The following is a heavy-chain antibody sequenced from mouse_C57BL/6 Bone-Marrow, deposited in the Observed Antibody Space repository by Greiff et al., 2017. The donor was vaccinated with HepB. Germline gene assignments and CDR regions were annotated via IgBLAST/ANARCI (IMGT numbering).Heavy chain of an antibody. CDR2: ISYDGSN. CDR1: GYSITSGYY. V-gene: IGHV3-6*01. D-gene: IGHD4-1*01. CDR3: AREEGLTGTDFDY. J-gene: IGHJ2*01. Sequence: DVQLQESGPGLVKPSQSLSLTCSVTGYSITSGYYWNWIRQFPGNKLEWMGYISYDGSNNYNPSLKNRISITRDTSKNQFFLKLNSVTTEDTAAYFCAREEGLTGTDFDYWGQGTTLPVSS.